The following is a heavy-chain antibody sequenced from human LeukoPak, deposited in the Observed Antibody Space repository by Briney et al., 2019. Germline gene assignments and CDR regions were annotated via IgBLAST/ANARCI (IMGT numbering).Heavy chain of an antibody. V-gene: IGHV4-39*07. CDR3: ARGHYDFWSGYYEDDY. CDR2: IYYSGST. D-gene: IGHD3-3*01. J-gene: IGHJ4*02. Sequence: SETLSLTCTVSGGSISSSSYYWGWIRQPPGKGLEWIGSIYYSGSTYYNPSLKSRVTISVDTSKNQFSLKLSSVTAADTAVYYCARGHYDFWSGYYEDDYWGQGTLVTVSS. CDR1: GGSISSSSYY.